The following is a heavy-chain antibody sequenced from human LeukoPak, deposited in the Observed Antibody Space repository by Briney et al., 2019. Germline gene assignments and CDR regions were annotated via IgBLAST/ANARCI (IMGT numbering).Heavy chain of an antibody. J-gene: IGHJ4*02. D-gene: IGHD2-15*01. CDR1: GFTFSSYS. Sequence: GGSLRLSCAASGFTFSSYSMNWVRQAPGKGLEWVSSISSSSSYIYYADSVKGRFTISRDNAKNSLYLQMNSLRAEDTAVYYCPRASSSGGSCYSCYFDYWGQGTLVTVSS. CDR2: ISSSSSYI. V-gene: IGHV3-21*01. CDR3: PRASSSGGSCYSCYFDY.